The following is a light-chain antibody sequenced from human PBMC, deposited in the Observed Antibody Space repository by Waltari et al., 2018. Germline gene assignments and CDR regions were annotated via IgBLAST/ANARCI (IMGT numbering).Light chain of an antibody. CDR3: CSYAGSYTWV. CDR2: DVT. CDR1: TNDLGSYHY. V-gene: IGLV2-11*01. J-gene: IGLJ3*02. Sequence: SALTQPRSVSGSPGQSVTISCTGTTNDLGSYHYVSLYQQHPGKAPKLIIVDVTKRPSGVPDRLSGSKSGNTASLTISGLRAEDEAEYYCCSYAGSYTWVFGGGTKLTVV.